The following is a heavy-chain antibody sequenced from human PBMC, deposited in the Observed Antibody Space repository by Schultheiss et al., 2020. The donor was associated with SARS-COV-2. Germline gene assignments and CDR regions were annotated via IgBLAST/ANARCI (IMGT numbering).Heavy chain of an antibody. CDR1: GGSISSGGYY. CDR2: IYYSGST. CDR3: AARGVPYYYGMDV. J-gene: IGHJ6*02. Sequence: SETLSLTCTVSGGSISSGGYYWSWIRQHPGKGLEWIGYIYYSGSTNYNPSLKSRVTISVDTSKNQFSLKLSSVTAADTAVYYCAARGVPYYYGMDVWGQGTTVTVSS. V-gene: IGHV4-61*08.